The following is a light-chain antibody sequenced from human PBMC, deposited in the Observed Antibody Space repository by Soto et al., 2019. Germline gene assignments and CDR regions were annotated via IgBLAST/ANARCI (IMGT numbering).Light chain of an antibody. CDR3: SSYTSISTVV. J-gene: IGLJ2*01. CDR1: SSDVGGYNY. V-gene: IGLV2-14*01. Sequence: QSALTQPASVSGSPGQSITISCTGTSSDVGGYNYVSWYQQHPGKAPKLMIYDVSNWPSGVSNRFSGSKSGNTASLTISGLQAEDEADYYCSSYTSISTVVFGGGTKLTVL. CDR2: DVS.